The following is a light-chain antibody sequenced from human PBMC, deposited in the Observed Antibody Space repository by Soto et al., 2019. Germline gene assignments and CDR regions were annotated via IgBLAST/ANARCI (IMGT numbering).Light chain of an antibody. CDR3: SSYTSRSTLV. CDR1: GSDIGAYNY. CDR2: GVT. V-gene: IGLV2-14*01. Sequence: QSVLTQPASVSGSPGQSITISCTGSGSDIGAYNYVSWYQQHPGKAPKLLIHGVTRRPSGVSSRFSASKSAYTASLTISGLQAEDEANYYCSSYTSRSTLVFGTGTKLTVL. J-gene: IGLJ1*01.